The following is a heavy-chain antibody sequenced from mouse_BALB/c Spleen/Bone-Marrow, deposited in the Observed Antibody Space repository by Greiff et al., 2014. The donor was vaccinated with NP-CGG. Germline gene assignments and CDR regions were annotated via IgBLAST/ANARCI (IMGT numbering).Heavy chain of an antibody. V-gene: IGHV4-1*02. CDR1: GFDFSRYW. D-gene: IGHD2-1*01. CDR3: ARQGYYGKGDY. Sequence: EVKVEESGGGLVQPGGSLKLSRAASGFDFSRYWMSWVRQAPGKGLEWIGEINPDSSTINYTPSLKDKFIISRDNAKNTLYLQMSKVRSEDTALYYCARQGYYGKGDYWGQGTTLTVSS. CDR2: INPDSSTI. J-gene: IGHJ2*01.